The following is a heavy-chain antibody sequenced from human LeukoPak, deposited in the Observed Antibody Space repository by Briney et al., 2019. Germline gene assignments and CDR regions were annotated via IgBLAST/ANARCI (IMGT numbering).Heavy chain of an antibody. D-gene: IGHD5-24*01. CDR2: IYPADSDT. Sequence: GESLKISCEASGYSFTNYWIGWVRQMPRKGLEWMGIIYPADSDTRYSPSFQGQVTISADKSISTAYLQWSSLKASDTAMYYCARKRTFDIWGQGTMVTVSP. CDR1: GYSFTNYW. J-gene: IGHJ3*02. CDR3: ARKRTFDI. V-gene: IGHV5-51*01.